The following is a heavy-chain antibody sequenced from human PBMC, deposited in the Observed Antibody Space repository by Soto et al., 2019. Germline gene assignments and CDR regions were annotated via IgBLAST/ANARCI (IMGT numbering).Heavy chain of an antibody. D-gene: IGHD4-17*01. CDR1: GFIVSDYY. CDR2: IYSGGKT. V-gene: IGHV3-53*01. CDR3: ARVPVREAGHFDL. Sequence: GSLRLSCAASGFIVSDYYLSWVRQAPGKGLEWVSVIYSGGKTDHADSVKGRFTTSRDNSKNTLYLQMNGLRAEDTAIYYCARVPVREAGHFDLWGHGTQVTVPS. J-gene: IGHJ4*01.